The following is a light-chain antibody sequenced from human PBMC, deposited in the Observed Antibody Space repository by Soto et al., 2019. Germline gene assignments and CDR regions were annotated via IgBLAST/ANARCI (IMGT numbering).Light chain of an antibody. CDR2: GAS. CDR3: QQYGRSWWT. J-gene: IGKJ1*01. CDR1: QSVSSSY. V-gene: IGKV3-20*01. Sequence: EIVLTQSPGTLSLSPGERATLSCRTSQSVSSSYLAWYQQKPGQAPRLLIYGASSRATGIPDRFSGSGSGTGFTLTLSRLEPEDFAVYSCQQYGRSWWTFGQGTKVEIK.